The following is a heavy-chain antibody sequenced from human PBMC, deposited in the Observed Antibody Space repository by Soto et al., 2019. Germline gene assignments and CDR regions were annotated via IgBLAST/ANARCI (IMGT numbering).Heavy chain of an antibody. D-gene: IGHD6-19*01. CDR2: IYYSGST. V-gene: IGHV4-59*01. CDR3: ARDSGGYSSGWSGYYYYYYGMDV. Sequence: SETLSLTCTVSGGSISSYYWSWIRQPPGKGLEWIGYIYYSGSTNYNPSLKSRVTISVDTSKNQFSLKLSSVTAADTAVYYCARDSGGYSSGWSGYYYYYYGMDVWGQGTTVTVSS. CDR1: GGSISSYY. J-gene: IGHJ6*02.